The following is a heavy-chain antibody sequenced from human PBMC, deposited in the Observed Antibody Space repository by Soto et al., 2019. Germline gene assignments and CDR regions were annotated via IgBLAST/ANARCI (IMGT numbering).Heavy chain of an antibody. CDR1: GGSISGYY. D-gene: IGHD6-19*01. Sequence: SETLSLTCTVSGGSISGYYWNWIRQPAGKGLEWIGRIYTSGTTNYNPSLKSRVTMSVDTSKNQFSLKLSSMTAADTAVYYCAREVAGMVFFDYWGQGTLVTVSS. CDR3: AREVAGMVFFDY. V-gene: IGHV4-4*07. CDR2: IYTSGTT. J-gene: IGHJ4*02.